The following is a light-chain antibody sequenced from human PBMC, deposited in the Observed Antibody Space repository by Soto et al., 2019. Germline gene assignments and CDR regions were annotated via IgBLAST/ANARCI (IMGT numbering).Light chain of an antibody. V-gene: IGKV1-5*01. J-gene: IGKJ5*01. Sequence: IQMTQSPSTLSASVGDRVTITCRASQSISSWLAWYQQKPGKAPKLLIYDASSLESGVPSRFSGSGSGTDFTLTISSLEPEDFAVYYCQQRSNWPTFGQGTRLEI. CDR2: DAS. CDR1: QSISSW. CDR3: QQRSNWPT.